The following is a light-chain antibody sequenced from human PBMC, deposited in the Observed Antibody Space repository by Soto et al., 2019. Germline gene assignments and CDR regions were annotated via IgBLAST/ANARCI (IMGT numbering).Light chain of an antibody. J-gene: IGLJ3*02. Sequence: QAVLTQPASVSGSPGQSITVSCTGTSSDVGGYNYVSWYRQHPGKAPKLMIYDVSNRPSGVSNRFSGSKSGNTASLTISGLQAEDEADYYCSSYTGSSTLVFGGGTKLTVL. V-gene: IGLV2-14*01. CDR3: SSYTGSSTLV. CDR1: SSDVGGYNY. CDR2: DVS.